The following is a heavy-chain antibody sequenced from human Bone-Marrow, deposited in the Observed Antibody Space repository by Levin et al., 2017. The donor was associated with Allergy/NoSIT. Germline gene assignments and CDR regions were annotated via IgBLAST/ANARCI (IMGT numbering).Heavy chain of an antibody. Sequence: SETLSLTCTVSGGSVSSGSYYWSWIRQPPGKGLEWIGYIYYSGSTNYNPSLKSRVTISVDTSKNQFSLKLSSVTAADTAVYYCARGLFLLGDSYYDILTGHHSNWFDPWGQGTLVTVSS. CDR2: IYYSGST. V-gene: IGHV4-61*01. CDR3: ARGLFLLGDSYYDILTGHHSNWFDP. D-gene: IGHD3-9*01. CDR1: GGSVSSGSYY. J-gene: IGHJ5*02.